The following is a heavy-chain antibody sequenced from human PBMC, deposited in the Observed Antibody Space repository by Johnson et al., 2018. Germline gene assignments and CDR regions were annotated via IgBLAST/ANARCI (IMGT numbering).Heavy chain of an antibody. CDR3: VKGDQAAFDI. CDR2: ISYDGSNK. J-gene: IGHJ3*02. Sequence: QVQLVQSGGGVVQXGRSLRLSCAGSGFSFSTYGMHWVRQAPGKGLEWVSVISYDGSNKDYADSVKGRFAISRDNSKNTLFLQMNSLRPEDTAVYYCVKGDQAAFDIWGHGTTVTVSS. V-gene: IGHV3-30*18. CDR1: GFSFSTYG.